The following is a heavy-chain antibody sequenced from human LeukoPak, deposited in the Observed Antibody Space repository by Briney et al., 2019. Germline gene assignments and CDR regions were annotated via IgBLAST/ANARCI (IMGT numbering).Heavy chain of an antibody. CDR1: GFIFSSYA. CDR3: VKDRWIDY. V-gene: IGHV3-64D*09. Sequence: GGSLRLSCAASGFIFSSYAMSWVRQAPGRGLQYVSSISSNGGKTYYADSVKGRFTISRDNSKNTLFLQMSSLRLEDTAVYYCVKDRWIDYWGQGVLVTVSS. D-gene: IGHD5-24*01. J-gene: IGHJ4*02. CDR2: ISSNGGKT.